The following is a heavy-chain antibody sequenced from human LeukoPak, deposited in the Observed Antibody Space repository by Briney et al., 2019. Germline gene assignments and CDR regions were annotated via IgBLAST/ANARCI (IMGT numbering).Heavy chain of an antibody. CDR2: IYTSGSN. J-gene: IGHJ4*02. CDR3: ARGTDWLPQY. Sequence: SETLSLTCTVSGGSISSYYWSWIRQPAGKGLEWIGRIYTSGSNDYNPSLKSRVTISLDMSKNHFSLTLSSVTAADTAVYYCARGTDWLPQYWGQGTLVTVSS. D-gene: IGHD3/OR15-3a*01. V-gene: IGHV4-4*07. CDR1: GGSISSYY.